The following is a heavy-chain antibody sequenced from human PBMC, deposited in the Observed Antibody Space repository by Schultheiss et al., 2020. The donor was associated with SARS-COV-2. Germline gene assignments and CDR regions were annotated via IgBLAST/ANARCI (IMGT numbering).Heavy chain of an antibody. D-gene: IGHD3-16*02. J-gene: IGHJ5*02. V-gene: IGHV3-72*01. CDR3: AKDRDYVWGSYRSFPFGWFDP. CDR1: GFTFSYYY. CDR2: SRPKAKRYTT. Sequence: GGSLRLSCAASGFTFSYYYMSGVRQAPGKGLEWVGRSRPKAKRYTTEYAASVKGRFIISRDDSKNSLYVQMNSLRAEDTAVYYCAKDRDYVWGSYRSFPFGWFDPWGQGTLVTVSS.